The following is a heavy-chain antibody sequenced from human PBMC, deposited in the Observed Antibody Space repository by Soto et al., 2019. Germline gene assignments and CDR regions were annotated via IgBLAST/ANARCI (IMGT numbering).Heavy chain of an antibody. V-gene: IGHV3-23*01. J-gene: IGHJ1*01. CDR1: VFTFSSYD. Sequence: RTLSCGSSVFTFSSYDMSWVRQAPVKGLEWVSAISGSGGSTYYADSVKGRFTISRDNSKNTLYLQMNSLRAEDTAVYYCANVPYDFWSGYYFPGSDQHWGQGTLVTVS. CDR3: ANVPYDFWSGYYFPGSDQH. D-gene: IGHD3-3*01. CDR2: ISGSGGST.